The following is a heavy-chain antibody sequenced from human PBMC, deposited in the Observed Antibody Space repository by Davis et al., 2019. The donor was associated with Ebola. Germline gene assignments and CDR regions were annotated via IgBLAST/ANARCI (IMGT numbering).Heavy chain of an antibody. CDR2: INHSGRP. CDR1: GGSFSGYY. D-gene: IGHD1-26*01. Sequence: MPSETLSLTCAVYGGSFSGYYWSWIRQPPGKGLEWIGEINHSGRPNDNPSLKSRVTISVDTSRNQFSLKLSSSTAADTAVYYCARPWYSGTYYDAYDIWGQGTMVAVSS. V-gene: IGHV4-34*01. J-gene: IGHJ3*02. CDR3: ARPWYSGTYYDAYDI.